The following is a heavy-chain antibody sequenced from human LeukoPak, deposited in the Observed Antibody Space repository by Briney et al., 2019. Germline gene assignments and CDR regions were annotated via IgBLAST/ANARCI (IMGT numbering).Heavy chain of an antibody. D-gene: IGHD3-10*01. J-gene: IGHJ4*02. V-gene: IGHV3-64*02. CDR1: GFTFSIYA. CDR2: ISDSGGST. Sequence: GGSLRLSCAASGFTFSIYAMHWVRQAPGKGLEYVSAISDSGGSTYYADSVKGRITVSRDNSKNTLNLLLGSLRAEDMAVYYCARAPYYYGSAKYYFDYWGQGTLVTVSS. CDR3: ARAPYYYGSAKYYFDY.